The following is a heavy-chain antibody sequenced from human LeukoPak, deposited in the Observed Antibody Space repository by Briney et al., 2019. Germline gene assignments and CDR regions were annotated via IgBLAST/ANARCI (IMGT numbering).Heavy chain of an antibody. Sequence: GGSLRLSCAASGLTFSSYAMSWVRQAPGKGLEWVSAISGSGGSTYYADSVKGRFTISRDNSKNTLFLQMNSLRAEDTAVYYCANPVELGLLWFGELLPPNYWGQGTLVTVSS. D-gene: IGHD3-10*01. CDR2: ISGSGGST. V-gene: IGHV3-23*01. CDR3: ANPVELGLLWFGELLPPNY. CDR1: GLTFSSYA. J-gene: IGHJ4*02.